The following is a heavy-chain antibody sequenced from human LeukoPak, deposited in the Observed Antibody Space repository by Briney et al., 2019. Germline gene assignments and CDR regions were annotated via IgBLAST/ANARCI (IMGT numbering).Heavy chain of an antibody. CDR2: IIPVLNIT. Sequence: ASVKVSCKTSGGTFSSSDITCVRQAPGQGLEWMGRIIPVLNITRYTQKFQGRVTITADTSTSTVYMELSSLRSEETAVYYCATDQGLTARPRYGLDVWGQGTTVIVSS. J-gene: IGHJ6*02. V-gene: IGHV1-69*04. D-gene: IGHD5-18*01. CDR3: ATDQGLTARPRYGLDV. CDR1: GGTFSSSD.